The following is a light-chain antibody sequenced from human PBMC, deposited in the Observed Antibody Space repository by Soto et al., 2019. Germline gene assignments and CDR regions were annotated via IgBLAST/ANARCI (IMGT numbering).Light chain of an antibody. J-gene: IGKJ1*01. V-gene: IGKV1-5*03. CDR1: QTISSW. Sequence: DIQMTQSPSTLSGSVGDRVTITCRASQTISSWLAWYQQKPGKAPKLLIYKASTLKSGVPSRFSGSGSGTEFTLTISSLQPHDFETYYCQHYNSYSEAFGKGTKVDI. CDR3: QHYNSYSEA. CDR2: KAS.